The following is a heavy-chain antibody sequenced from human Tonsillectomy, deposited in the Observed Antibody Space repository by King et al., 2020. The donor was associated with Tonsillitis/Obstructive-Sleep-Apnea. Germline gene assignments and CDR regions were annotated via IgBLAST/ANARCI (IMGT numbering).Heavy chain of an antibody. CDR2: IIPIFGTA. Sequence: VQLVQSGAEVKKPGSSVKVSCKASGGTFSSYAISWVRQAPGQGLEWMGGIIPIFGTANYAQKFQGRVTSTADESTSTAYMELSSLRSEDTAVYYCARGGQGYCSGGSCYSLDYWGQGTLVTVSS. D-gene: IGHD2-15*01. V-gene: IGHV1-69*12. J-gene: IGHJ4*02. CDR1: GGTFSSYA. CDR3: ARGGQGYCSGGSCYSLDY.